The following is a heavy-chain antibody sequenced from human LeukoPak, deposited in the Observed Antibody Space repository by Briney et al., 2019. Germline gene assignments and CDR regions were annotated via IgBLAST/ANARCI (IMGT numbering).Heavy chain of an antibody. CDR1: GGSISSGGYS. CDR3: ARVNGNWFDP. CDR2: IYHSGST. V-gene: IGHV4-30-2*01. J-gene: IGHJ5*02. Sequence: SETLSLTCAVSGGSISSGGYSWSWIRQPPGKGLEWIGYIYHSGSTYYNPSLKSRVTISVDRSKNQFSLKLSSVTAADTAVYYCARVNGNWFDPWGQGTLVTVSS.